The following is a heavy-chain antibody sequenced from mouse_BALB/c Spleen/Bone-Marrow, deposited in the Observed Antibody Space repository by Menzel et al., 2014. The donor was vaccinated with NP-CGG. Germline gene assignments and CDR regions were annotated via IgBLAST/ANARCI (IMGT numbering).Heavy chain of an antibody. CDR1: GYTFTSYW. V-gene: IGHV1-69*02. J-gene: IGHJ2*01. Sequence: QVQLQQSGAELVRPWSSVKLSCKASGYTFTSYWISWMKQRPGQGLEWIGNISPSDNYTNYNQKFKDWATLTVDKYSSTANMQISSPTAEDSAVYYSTISGTKITTWVDYWGQGTTLTVSS. CDR2: ISPSDNYT. CDR3: TISGTKITTWVDY. D-gene: IGHD2-4*01.